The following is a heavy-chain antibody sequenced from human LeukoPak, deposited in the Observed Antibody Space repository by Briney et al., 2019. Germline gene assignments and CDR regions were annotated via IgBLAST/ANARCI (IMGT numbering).Heavy chain of an antibody. V-gene: IGHV3-7*03. CDR3: AREVFFQFDN. J-gene: IGHJ4*02. CDR1: GFTFRKYW. CDR2: IAANGNDK. Sequence: GGSLRLSCAASGFTFRKYWMAWVRQAPGRGLEWVATIAANGNDKDYEDALQGRFTISRDNARNSLSLRIDSLRTEDTAQYYCAREVFFQFDNWGQGALVTVSS.